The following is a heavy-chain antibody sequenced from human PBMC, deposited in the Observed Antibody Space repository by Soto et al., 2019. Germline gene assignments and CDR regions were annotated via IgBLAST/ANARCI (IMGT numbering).Heavy chain of an antibody. D-gene: IGHD4-17*01. V-gene: IGHV3-23*01. CDR2: ISRSSNVI. J-gene: IGHJ4*02. CDR3: AKAPTGAYIGAFDA. CDR1: GFAFSNYA. Sequence: EVQLLESGGDLVQPGGSLRLSCAASGFAFSNYAVTWVRQAQGKGLEWVSSISRSSNVIYYADSVKGRFIISRDNSKNTLYLQMNSLRAEDTARYYCAKAPTGAYIGAFDAWGQGTLVTVSS.